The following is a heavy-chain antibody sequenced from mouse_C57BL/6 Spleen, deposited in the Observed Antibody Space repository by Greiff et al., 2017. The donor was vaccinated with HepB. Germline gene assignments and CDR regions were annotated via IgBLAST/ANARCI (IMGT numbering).Heavy chain of an antibody. V-gene: IGHV2-4*01. CDR2: IWSGGST. CDR3: AKGPLRSTAMDY. CDR1: GFSLTSYG. J-gene: IGHJ4*01. Sequence: VQLKQSGPGLVQPSQSLSITCTVSGFSLTSYGVHWVRQPPGKGLEWLGVIWSGGSTDYNAAFISRLSISKDNSKSQVFFKMNSLQADDTAIYYCAKGPLRSTAMDYWGQGTSVTVSS. D-gene: IGHD1-1*01.